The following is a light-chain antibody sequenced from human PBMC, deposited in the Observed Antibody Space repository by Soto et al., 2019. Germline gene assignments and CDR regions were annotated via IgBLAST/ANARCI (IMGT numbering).Light chain of an antibody. CDR1: QCISSY. Sequence: DIQMTQSPSSLSASVGDRVTITCRASQCISSYLNWYQQKPGKAPKLLIYAASSLQSGVPSRFSGSGAGTAFSLPISSLQPEDFATFYCHQSYRTPPYTFGQGTKLEIK. V-gene: IGKV1-39*01. J-gene: IGKJ2*01. CDR2: AAS. CDR3: HQSYRTPPYT.